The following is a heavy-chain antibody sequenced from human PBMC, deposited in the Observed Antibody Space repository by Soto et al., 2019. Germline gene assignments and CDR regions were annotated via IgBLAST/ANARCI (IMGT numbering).Heavy chain of an antibody. D-gene: IGHD6-13*01. V-gene: IGHV3-7*05. CDR1: GFTFSSYW. CDR3: VREGGSSSWYLYYYGMDV. J-gene: IGHJ6*02. Sequence: PGGSLRLSCAASGFTFSSYWMSWVRQAPGKGLEWVANIKQDGSEKYYVDSVKGRFTISRDNAKNSLYLQMNSLRAEDTAVYYFVREGGSSSWYLYYYGMDVWGQGTTVTVSS. CDR2: IKQDGSEK.